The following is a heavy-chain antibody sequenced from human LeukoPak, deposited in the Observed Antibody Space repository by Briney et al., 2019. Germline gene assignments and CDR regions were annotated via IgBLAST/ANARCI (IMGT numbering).Heavy chain of an antibody. J-gene: IGHJ4*02. CDR2: ISSSSSHI. D-gene: IGHD1-26*01. CDR3: ARDQSGANWVDF. Sequence: GGSLRLSCAASGFTFSSHSMNWVRQASGKGLEWISYISSSSSHIYYADSVKGRFTISRDNAKNLVTLQMNSLRAEDTAVYYCARDQSGANWVDFWGQGTPVTVSS. V-gene: IGHV3-48*01. CDR1: GFTFSSHS.